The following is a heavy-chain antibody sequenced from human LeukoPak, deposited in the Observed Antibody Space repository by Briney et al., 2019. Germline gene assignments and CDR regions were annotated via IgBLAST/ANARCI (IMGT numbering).Heavy chain of an antibody. Sequence: GGSLRLSCAPSGFTFSSYWMSWVRQAPGKGLEWVANIKQDGSEKYYVDSVKGRFTISRDKAKNSLYLQMNSLRAEDTAVYYCSKGDGFDYWGQGTLVTVSS. V-gene: IGHV3-7*01. CDR2: IKQDGSEK. CDR3: SKGDGFDY. J-gene: IGHJ4*02. CDR1: GFTFSSYW.